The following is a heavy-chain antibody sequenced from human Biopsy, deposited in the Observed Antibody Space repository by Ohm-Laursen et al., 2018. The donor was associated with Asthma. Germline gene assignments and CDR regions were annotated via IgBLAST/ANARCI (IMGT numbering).Heavy chain of an antibody. V-gene: IGHV4-39*01. CDR1: GGSMTPTSHY. D-gene: IGHD3-3*01. CDR2: ISYGGKT. CDR3: ARRITIFGVVQKDYGMDA. Sequence: PSDTLSLTCTVSGGSMTPTSHYWDWIRQAPGKGLEWIGYISYGGKTSYNPSLKNRVTISRDTSKNQFSLRLTSVTAADTAVYFCARRITIFGVVQKDYGMDAWGQGTTVIVSS. J-gene: IGHJ6*02.